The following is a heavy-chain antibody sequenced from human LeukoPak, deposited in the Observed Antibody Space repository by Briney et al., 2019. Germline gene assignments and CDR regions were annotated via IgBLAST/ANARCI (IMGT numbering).Heavy chain of an antibody. J-gene: IGHJ5*02. CDR2: IYYSGRT. V-gene: IGHV4-59*08. D-gene: IGHD3-10*01. CDR1: GGSISNYY. CDR3: ARQSSGGWFDP. Sequence: PSETLSLTCTVSGGSISNYYWTWIRQPPGKGLEWVGSIYYSGRTNYNPSLKSRVTISVDTSRSQFSLRLSSVTAADTAVYYCARQSSGGWFDPWGQGILVTVSS.